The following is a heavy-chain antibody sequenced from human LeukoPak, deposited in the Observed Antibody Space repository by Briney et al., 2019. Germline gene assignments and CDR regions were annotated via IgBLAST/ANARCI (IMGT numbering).Heavy chain of an antibody. CDR3: AKRSSGDDY. D-gene: IGHD6-19*01. CDR1: GLTFSSYA. Sequence: GGSLRLSXAASGLTFSSYAMSWVRQAPGKGLEWVSAISGSGGSTYFAGSVKGRFTISRDNAKNTLYLQMNSLRAEDTAVYYCAKRSSGDDYWGQGTLVTVSS. CDR2: ISGSGGST. J-gene: IGHJ4*02. V-gene: IGHV3-23*01.